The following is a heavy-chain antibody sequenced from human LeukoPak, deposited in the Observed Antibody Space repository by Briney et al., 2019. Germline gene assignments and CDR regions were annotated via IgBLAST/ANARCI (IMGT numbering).Heavy chain of an antibody. Sequence: ASVKVSCKASGYTFIGYDIHWVRQATGQGLEWMGWMNPNSDNTGYAQKFQGRVMMTRNTSISTAYMELSSLRSEDTAVYYCTTNLQLRGLSGGYWGQGTLVTVSS. CDR1: GYTFIGYD. V-gene: IGHV1-8*01. CDR3: TTNLQLRGLSGGY. D-gene: IGHD5-18*01. CDR2: MNPNSDNT. J-gene: IGHJ4*02.